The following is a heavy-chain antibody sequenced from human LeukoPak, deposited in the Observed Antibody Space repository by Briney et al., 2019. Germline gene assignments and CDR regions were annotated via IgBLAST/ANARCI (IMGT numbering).Heavy chain of an antibody. D-gene: IGHD3-16*01. CDR3: ARDYTSKAPYFDY. V-gene: IGHV1-69*13. CDR2: IIPNYGAT. Sequence: GASVKVSCKASGGTFSSCTINWVRQAPGQGLEWMGEIIPNYGATNYAQKFQGRVTISADSPTSTAYMELSSLTSEDTAVYYCARDYTSKAPYFDYWGQGTLVTVSS. J-gene: IGHJ4*02. CDR1: GGTFSSCT.